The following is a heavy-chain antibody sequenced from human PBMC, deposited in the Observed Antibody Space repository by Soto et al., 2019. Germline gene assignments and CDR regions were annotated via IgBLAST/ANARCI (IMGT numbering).Heavy chain of an antibody. J-gene: IGHJ4*02. CDR3: AKSGNLVVITTYFDY. D-gene: IGHD3-22*01. V-gene: IGHV3-30*18. CDR1: GYTLTYRY. CDR2: ISYDGSNK. Sequence: SCKASGYTLTYRYLHWVRQAPGKGLEWVAVISYDGSNKYYADSVKGRFTISRDNSKNTLYLQMNSLRAEDTAVYYCAKSGNLVVITTYFDYWGQGTLVTVSS.